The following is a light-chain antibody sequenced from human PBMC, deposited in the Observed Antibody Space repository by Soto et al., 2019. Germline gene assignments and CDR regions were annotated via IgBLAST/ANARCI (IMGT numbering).Light chain of an antibody. CDR2: GPS. V-gene: IGKV3-15*01. J-gene: IGKJ5*01. CDR3: QQYYDWPIT. Sequence: EIVLTQSPATLSVSPGERPTLSSRASQSISSPLAWYQQKPGQAPRLLIYGPSTRATGIPATFSGSGSGTDFTLTISSLQSEDFAVYYCQQYYDWPITFGQGTRLDIK. CDR1: QSISSP.